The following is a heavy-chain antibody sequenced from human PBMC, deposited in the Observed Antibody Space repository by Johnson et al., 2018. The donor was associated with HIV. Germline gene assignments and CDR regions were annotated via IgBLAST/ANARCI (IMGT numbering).Heavy chain of an antibody. CDR3: AKGDGYRRAFDI. J-gene: IGHJ3*02. D-gene: IGHD1-1*01. Sequence: VQLVESGGGVVQPGRSLRLSCAASGFTFDDYAMHWVRQAPGKGLEWVSGISGSIGYADSVKGRFTISRDNAKNSLYLQMNTLRAEDTALYYCAKGDGYRRAFDIWGQGTMVTVSS. CDR1: GFTFDDYA. V-gene: IGHV3-9*01. CDR2: ISGSI.